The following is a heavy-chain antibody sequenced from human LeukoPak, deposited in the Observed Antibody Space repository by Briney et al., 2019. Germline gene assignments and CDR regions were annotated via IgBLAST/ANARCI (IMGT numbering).Heavy chain of an antibody. D-gene: IGHD5-18*01. Sequence: GGSLRLSCAASGFTFSSYGMHWVRQAPGKGLEWVSAITGSGGSTYYADSVKGRFTISRDNSKNTLYLQMNSLRAEDTAVYYCAHTMTAGYTYGNAAYWGQGTQVTVSS. J-gene: IGHJ4*02. CDR1: GFTFSSYG. CDR2: ITGSGGST. V-gene: IGHV3-23*01. CDR3: AHTMTAGYTYGNAAY.